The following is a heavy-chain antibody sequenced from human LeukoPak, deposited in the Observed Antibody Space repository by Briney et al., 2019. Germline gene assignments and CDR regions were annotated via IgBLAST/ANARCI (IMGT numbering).Heavy chain of an antibody. V-gene: IGHV7-4-1*02. J-gene: IGHJ3*02. CDR2: INTNTGNP. CDR1: GYSLTSYG. D-gene: IGHD6-13*01. CDR3: ARERRSSSPGEQQLVRAFDI. Sequence: ASVKVSCKASGYSLTSYGITWVRQAPGQGLEWMGWINTNTGNPTYAQGFTGRFVFSLDTSVSTAYLQISSLKAEDTAMYYCARERRSSSPGEQQLVRAFDIWGQGTMVTVSS.